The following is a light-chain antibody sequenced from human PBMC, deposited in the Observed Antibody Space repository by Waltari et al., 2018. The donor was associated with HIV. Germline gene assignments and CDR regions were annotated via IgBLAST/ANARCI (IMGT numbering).Light chain of an antibody. V-gene: IGLV2-14*03. CDR2: GVS. J-gene: IGLJ1*01. Sequence: QSALTQPASVSGSPGQSITISCTGTSSDVGGYNSVAWYQQHPGKAPKLIIYGVSNRPPGVPCRFSGSKSGNTASLTISGLQAEDEADYYCKSKTSSSTPCVFGTGTKVTVL. CDR1: SSDVGGYNS. CDR3: KSKTSSSTPCV.